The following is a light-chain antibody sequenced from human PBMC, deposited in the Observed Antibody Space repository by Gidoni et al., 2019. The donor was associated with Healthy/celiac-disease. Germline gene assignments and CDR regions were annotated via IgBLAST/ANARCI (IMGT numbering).Light chain of an antibody. Sequence: QTALTQPPSASGSPGQSVTISCTGTSSDVGGYNYVSWYPQHPGKAPKLMIYEVSNRPSGVPDRFSGAKSGNTASLTVSGLQADDEADYYCSSYAVSINLVFGGGTKLPVL. CDR1: SSDVGGYNY. CDR2: EVS. V-gene: IGLV2-8*01. CDR3: SSYAVSINLV. J-gene: IGLJ2*01.